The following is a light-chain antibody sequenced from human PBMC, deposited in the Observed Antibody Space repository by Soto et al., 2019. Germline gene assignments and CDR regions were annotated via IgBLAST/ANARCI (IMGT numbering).Light chain of an antibody. CDR2: DAS. J-gene: IGKJ1*01. CDR3: QQYNSYPWT. V-gene: IGKV1-5*01. CDR1: QSISSY. Sequence: DIQMTQSPSSLSASVGDRVTITCRASQSISSYLNWYQQKPGKAPKILISDASILESGVPSNFSGSGSGTEFTLSISSLQPEDFATYYCQQYNSYPWTFGQGTKVDIK.